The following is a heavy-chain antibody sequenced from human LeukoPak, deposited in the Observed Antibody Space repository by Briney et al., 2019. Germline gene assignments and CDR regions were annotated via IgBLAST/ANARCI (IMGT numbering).Heavy chain of an antibody. Sequence: GASVKVSCKASGYTFTSYGISWVRQAPGQGLEWMGGIIPIFGTANYAQKFQGRVTITADESTSTAYMELSSLRSEDTAVYYCASRGRYSGYDFYGMDVWGQGTTVTVSS. D-gene: IGHD5-12*01. CDR2: IIPIFGTA. CDR1: GYTFTSYG. V-gene: IGHV1-69*13. J-gene: IGHJ6*02. CDR3: ASRGRYSGYDFYGMDV.